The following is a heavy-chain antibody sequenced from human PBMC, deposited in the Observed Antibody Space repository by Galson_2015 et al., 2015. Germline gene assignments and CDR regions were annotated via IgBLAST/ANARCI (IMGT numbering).Heavy chain of an antibody. CDR2: IYYSGST. CDR1: GGSISSGDYY. V-gene: IGHV4-30-4*01. CDR3: ARARGDCSSTSCHIYNWFDP. Sequence: TLSLTCTVSGGSISSGDYYWSWIRQPPGKGLEWIGYIYYSGSTYYNPSLKSRVTISVDTSKNQFSLKLSSVTAADTAVYYCARARGDCSSTSCHIYNWFDPWGQGTLVTVSS. D-gene: IGHD2-2*01. J-gene: IGHJ5*02.